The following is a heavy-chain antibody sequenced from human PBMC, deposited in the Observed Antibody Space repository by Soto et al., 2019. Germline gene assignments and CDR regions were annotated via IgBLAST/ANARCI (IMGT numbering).Heavy chain of an antibody. CDR3: ARDYMVTFGSLIYPPDY. Sequence: GGSLRLSCAASGFIFSSYAMGWIRQAPGKGLEWVSSITSESSHKYYADSVRGRVTISRDDAKNSLYLQMTSLRAEDTALYYCARDYMVTFGSLIYPPDYWGQGTRVTVSS. V-gene: IGHV3-21*01. CDR2: ITSESSHK. D-gene: IGHD3-16*01. J-gene: IGHJ4*02. CDR1: GFIFSSYA.